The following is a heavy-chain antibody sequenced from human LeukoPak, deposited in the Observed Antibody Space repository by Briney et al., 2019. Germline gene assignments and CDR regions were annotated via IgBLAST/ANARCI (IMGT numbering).Heavy chain of an antibody. V-gene: IGHV5-51*01. J-gene: IGHJ5*02. Sequence: KPGESLKISCKGSGYSFSHYWIAWVRQTPGKGLEWMGIIYPGDSDTRYSPSFQGQVTISADKSISTAYLQWSSLKASDTAMYYCARHHLSSSPQVDWFDPWGQGTLVTVSS. D-gene: IGHD2-2*01. CDR3: ARHHLSSSPQVDWFDP. CDR2: IYPGDSDT. CDR1: GYSFSHYW.